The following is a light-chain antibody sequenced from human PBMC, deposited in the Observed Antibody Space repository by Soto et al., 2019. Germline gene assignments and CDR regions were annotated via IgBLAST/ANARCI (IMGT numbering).Light chain of an antibody. J-gene: IGKJ4*01. CDR1: QSVSSY. V-gene: IGKV3-11*01. CDR3: QQRSNWPLT. Sequence: ESVLTQSPATLFLSQGERATLSCRASQSVSSYLAWYQQKPGQAPRLLIYDASNRATGIPARFSGSGSGTDFTLTISSLEPEDFAVYYCQQRSNWPLTFGGGTKVDIK. CDR2: DAS.